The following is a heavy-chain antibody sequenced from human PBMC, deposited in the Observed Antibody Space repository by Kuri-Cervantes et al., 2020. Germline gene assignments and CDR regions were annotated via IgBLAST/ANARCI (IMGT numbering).Heavy chain of an antibody. J-gene: IGHJ6*02. Sequence: GESLKISCAASGFTFSSYSMNWVRQAPGKGLEWVSSISSSSSYIYYADSVKGRFTISRDNAKNSLYLRMNSLRAEDTAVYYCARELYCSGGSCYSYYYYGMDVWGQGTTVTVSS. CDR2: ISSSSSYI. CDR3: ARELYCSGGSCYSYYYYGMDV. D-gene: IGHD2-15*01. V-gene: IGHV3-21*01. CDR1: GFTFSSYS.